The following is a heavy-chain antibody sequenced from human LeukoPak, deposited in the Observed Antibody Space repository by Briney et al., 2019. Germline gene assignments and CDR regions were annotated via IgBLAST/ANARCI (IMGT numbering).Heavy chain of an antibody. D-gene: IGHD3-10*01. J-gene: IGHJ4*02. CDR1: GFTFSSYG. Sequence: GGTLRLCCAASGFTFSSYGMSWVRHAPGKGLERVSSIGGRGGSAYYADSVKGRFTISRDNSKNTLYLQMNSLRAEDTAVYYCAKEREGGMVRGVMLDYWGQGTLVTVSS. V-gene: IGHV3-23*01. CDR3: AKEREGGMVRGVMLDY. CDR2: IGGRGGSA.